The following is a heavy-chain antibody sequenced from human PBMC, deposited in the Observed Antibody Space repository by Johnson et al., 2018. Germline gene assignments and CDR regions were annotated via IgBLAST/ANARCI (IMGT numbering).Heavy chain of an antibody. CDR3: TRGEVDPAILDTFAI. CDR2: IRSKAHNYAT. J-gene: IGHJ3*02. V-gene: IGHV3-73*01. D-gene: IGHD3-10*01. Sequence: EVQLLEAGGGLVQPGGSLKLSCVASGLTFSDSTLNWVRQASGKGLEWIGRIRSKAHNYATVYAASVKGRFTISRDDSKNTAYLQMTSRKTEDTAMYYCTRGEVDPAILDTFAIWGQGTMVTV. CDR1: GLTFSDST.